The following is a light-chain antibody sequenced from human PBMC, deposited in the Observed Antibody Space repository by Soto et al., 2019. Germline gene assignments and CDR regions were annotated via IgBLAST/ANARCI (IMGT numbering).Light chain of an antibody. J-gene: IGLJ1*01. CDR2: EVV. CDR1: KNDIGVYDF. V-gene: IGLV2-8*01. CDR3: KSYAGSNTYV. Sequence: QSALTQPPSAYGSPGQSVTISCTGTKNDIGVYDFVSWYQHHPGKAPRLIIYEVVQRPSGVPDRVSGSKSGNTASLTVSGLQAADEADYFCKSYAGSNTYVFGSGTKLTVL.